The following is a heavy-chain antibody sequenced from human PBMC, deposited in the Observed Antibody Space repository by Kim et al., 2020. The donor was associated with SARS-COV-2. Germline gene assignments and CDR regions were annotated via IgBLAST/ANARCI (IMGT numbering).Heavy chain of an antibody. D-gene: IGHD3-22*01. Sequence: SVKVSCKASGGTFSSYAISWVRQAPGQGLEWMGGIIPIFGTANYAQKFQGRVTITADESTSTAYMELSSLSSEDTAVYYCATNRDYYDSRAFDYWGQGTLVTVAS. V-gene: IGHV1-69*13. CDR2: IIPIFGTA. CDR3: ATNRDYYDSRAFDY. CDR1: GGTFSSYA. J-gene: IGHJ4*02.